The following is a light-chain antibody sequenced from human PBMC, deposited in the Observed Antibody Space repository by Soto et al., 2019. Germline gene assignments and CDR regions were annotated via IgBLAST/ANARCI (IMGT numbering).Light chain of an antibody. CDR3: LQYSSHSWP. V-gene: IGKV1-5*01. CDR2: DTS. J-gene: IGKJ1*01. CDR1: HSISRW. Sequence: DVQRTQTHSTLSASVGDRVTITCLASHSISRWLAWYHEKPGKAPKLLIYDTSNLEIGVPSRFSGTGSGTEFTLTISRLQPDDVATYYCLQYSSHSWPFGQGAKV.